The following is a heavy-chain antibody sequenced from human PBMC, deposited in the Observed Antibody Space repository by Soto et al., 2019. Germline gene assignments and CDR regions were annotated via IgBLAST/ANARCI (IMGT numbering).Heavy chain of an antibody. Sequence: ASVKVSCKASGYTFTGYYMHWVRQAPGQGLEWMGWINPNSGGTNYAQKFQGWVTMTRDTSISTAYMELSRLRSDDTAVYYCARGGHDRRHKANYYYYMDVWGKGTTVTGSS. D-gene: IGHD1-26*01. CDR3: ARGGHDRRHKANYYYYMDV. V-gene: IGHV1-2*04. CDR2: INPNSGGT. J-gene: IGHJ6*03. CDR1: GYTFTGYY.